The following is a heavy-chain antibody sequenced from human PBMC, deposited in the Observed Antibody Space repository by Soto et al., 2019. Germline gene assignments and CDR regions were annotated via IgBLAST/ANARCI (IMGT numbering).Heavy chain of an antibody. CDR3: APPGSEYFQR. J-gene: IGHJ1*01. CDR1: GGTFSSYA. V-gene: IGHV1-69*12. CDR2: IIPIFGTA. D-gene: IGHD2-15*01. Sequence: QVQLVQSGAEVKKPGSSVKVSCKASGGTFSSYAISWVRQAPGQGLEWMGGIIPIFGTANYAQKFQGRVTIPADESPSTASMELSSLKSEDTAVYYCAPPGSEYFQRWGQGPLVTVSS.